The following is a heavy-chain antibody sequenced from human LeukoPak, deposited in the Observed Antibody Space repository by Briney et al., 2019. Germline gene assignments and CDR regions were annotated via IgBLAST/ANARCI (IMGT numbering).Heavy chain of an antibody. Sequence: GGSLRLSCAASGFKFDDFGMHWVRQGPGKALEWVSLINANGESTYYGDAVKGRFTVSRDNSKTSLYLQMSSLRTEDSALYYCAKVGEGVDFDVWGQGTLVTVSS. CDR1: GFKFDDFG. CDR2: INANGEST. V-gene: IGHV3-43*02. D-gene: IGHD1-26*01. CDR3: AKVGEGVDFDV. J-gene: IGHJ4*02.